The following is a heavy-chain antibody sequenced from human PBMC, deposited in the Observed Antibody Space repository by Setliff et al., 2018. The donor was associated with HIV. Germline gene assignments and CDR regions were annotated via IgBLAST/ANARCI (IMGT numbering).Heavy chain of an antibody. J-gene: IGHJ3*02. V-gene: IGHV1-8*01. CDR3: ARGRGRAKDAFDI. CDR1: GYTFISYD. Sequence: ASVKVSCKASGYTFISYDINWVRQATGQGLEWMGWINPNSNDIAYAQKLQGRVTMTRNTSIATAYMELSNLRSEDTAVYYCARGRGRAKDAFDIWGQGTMVTVSS. CDR2: INPNSNDI.